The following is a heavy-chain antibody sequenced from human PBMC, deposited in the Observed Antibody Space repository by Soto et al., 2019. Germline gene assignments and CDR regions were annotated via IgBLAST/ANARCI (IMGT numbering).Heavy chain of an antibody. CDR3: ARVQHPAYFDY. J-gene: IGHJ4*02. Sequence: SETLSLTCTVAGGSISSGGYYWSWIRQHPGTGLEWIGHFFSSDSTYYNTSLKSRLTVSVDTPRNQFSLRLNSVTAADTAVYYCARVQHPAYFDYWGQGTPVTVSS. V-gene: IGHV4-61*08. CDR2: FFSSDST. CDR1: GGSISSGGYY.